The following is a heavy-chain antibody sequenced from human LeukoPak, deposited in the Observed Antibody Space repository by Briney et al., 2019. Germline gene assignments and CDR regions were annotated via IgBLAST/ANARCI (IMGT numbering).Heavy chain of an antibody. V-gene: IGHV3-21*01. J-gene: IGHJ6*02. CDR2: IGSSSSYI. CDR1: GFTFSSYS. Sequence: GGSLRLSCAASGFTFSSYSMNWVRQAPGKGLEWVSSIGSSSSYIYYADSVKGRFTISRDNAKNSLYLQMNSLRAEDTAVYYCARDTLRYYYDSSGYYYPANGMDVWGQGTTVTVSS. D-gene: IGHD3-22*01. CDR3: ARDTLRYYYDSSGYYYPANGMDV.